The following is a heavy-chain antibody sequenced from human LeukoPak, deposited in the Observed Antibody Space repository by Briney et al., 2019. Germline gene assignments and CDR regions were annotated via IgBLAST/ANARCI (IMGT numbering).Heavy chain of an antibody. CDR1: GFIVSSKY. CDR2: MYSGGTA. V-gene: IGHV3-53*01. J-gene: IGHJ4*02. Sequence: GGSLRLSCAASGFIVSSKYMSWIRQAPGKELEWVSVMYSGGTAFYADSVRGRFAISRDNSKNTLYLQMNRLKVEDTAVYYCARSIPGPHCGGGGCPPTLTPFDLWGQGTLVTVSS. CDR3: ARSIPGPHCGGGGCPPTLTPFDL. D-gene: IGHD2-15*01.